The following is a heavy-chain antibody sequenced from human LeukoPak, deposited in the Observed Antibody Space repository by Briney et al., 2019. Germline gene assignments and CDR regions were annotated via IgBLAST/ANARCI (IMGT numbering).Heavy chain of an antibody. V-gene: IGHV1-18*01. CDR2: ISAYNGNT. D-gene: IGHD3-22*01. CDR3: ASQDYDSSGYYYDAFDI. Sequence: GASVEVSCKASGYTFTSYGISWVRQAPGQGLEWMGWISAYNGNTNYAQKLQGRVTMTTDTSTSTAYMELRSLRSDDTAVYYCASQDYDSSGYYYDAFDIWGQGTMVTVSS. J-gene: IGHJ3*02. CDR1: GYTFTSYG.